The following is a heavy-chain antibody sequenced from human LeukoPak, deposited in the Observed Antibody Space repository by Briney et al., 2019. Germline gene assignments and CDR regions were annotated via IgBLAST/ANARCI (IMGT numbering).Heavy chain of an antibody. CDR1: GGSFSGHY. D-gene: IGHD3-22*01. J-gene: IGHJ5*02. CDR2: INHSGST. V-gene: IGHV4-34*01. CDR3: ARDGVVGWFDP. Sequence: SETLSLTCAVYGGSFSGHYWSWIRQPPGKGLEWIGEINHSGSTNYNPSLKSRVTISVDTSKNQFSLKLSSVTAADTAVYYCARDGVVGWFDPWGQGTLVTVSS.